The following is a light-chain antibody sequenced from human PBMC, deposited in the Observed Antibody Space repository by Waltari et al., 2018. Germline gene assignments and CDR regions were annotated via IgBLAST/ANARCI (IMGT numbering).Light chain of an antibody. CDR3: QQYNSGWS. Sequence: DIQMTQSPSALSASIGERVTISCRASESVKTWLAWYQQKPGRAPKVLIYKVSDLQDGVPSRFSGSGAGTEFTLTISILQPDDFATYYCQQYNSGWSFGQGTKVQIK. V-gene: IGKV1-5*03. CDR1: ESVKTW. J-gene: IGKJ1*01. CDR2: KVS.